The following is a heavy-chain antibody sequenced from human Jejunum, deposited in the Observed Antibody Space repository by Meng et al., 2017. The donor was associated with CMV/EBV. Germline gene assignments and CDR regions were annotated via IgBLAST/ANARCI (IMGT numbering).Heavy chain of an antibody. CDR1: FSSYW. V-gene: IGHV3-74*01. J-gene: IGHJ6*02. CDR3: ARVSSTSLLTYYYYGMDV. D-gene: IGHD2-2*01. Sequence: FSSYWMHWVRQAPGKGLVWVSRINSDGSSTSYADSVKGRFTISRDNAKNTLYLQMNSLRAEDTAVYYCARVSSTSLLTYYYYGMDVLGQGTTVTVSS. CDR2: INSDGSST.